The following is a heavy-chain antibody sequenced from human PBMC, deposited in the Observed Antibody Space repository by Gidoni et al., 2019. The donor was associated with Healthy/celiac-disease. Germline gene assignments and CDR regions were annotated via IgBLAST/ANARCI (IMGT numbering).Heavy chain of an antibody. D-gene: IGHD3-22*01. J-gene: IGHJ4*02. V-gene: IGHV3-30*18. CDR2: ISYDGSNK. CDR1: SSYG. Sequence: SSYGMHWVRQAPGKGLEWVAVISYDGSNKYYADSVKGRFTISRDNSKNTLYLQMNSLRAEDTAVYYCAKVRNYYDSSGYYFDYWGQGTLVTVSS. CDR3: AKVRNYYDSSGYYFDY.